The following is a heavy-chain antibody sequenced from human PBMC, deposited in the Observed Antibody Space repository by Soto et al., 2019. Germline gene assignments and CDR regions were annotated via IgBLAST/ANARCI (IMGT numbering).Heavy chain of an antibody. D-gene: IGHD1-1*01. CDR2: VYAGDSDT. Sequence: HGESLKISCKGSGYRFINFWIGWVRQVPGKGLEWMGIVYAGDSDTKYSPSFQGQVTISVDKSISTAYLEWSRLKASDTAGYYCARRTYSCNDAEFDCWGQGTLVTVSS. V-gene: IGHV5-51*01. J-gene: IGHJ4*02. CDR3: ARRTYSCNDAEFDC. CDR1: GYRFINFW.